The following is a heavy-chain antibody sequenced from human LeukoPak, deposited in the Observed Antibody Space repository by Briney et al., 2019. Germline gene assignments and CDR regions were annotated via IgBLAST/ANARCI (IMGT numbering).Heavy chain of an antibody. Sequence: VSVKVSCKASGYTFTSSDINWVRQAPGQGLEWMGWMNPNSGKTGSARKFQGRVAMTKNISISTAYIEVSSLGYEDTATYYCARGRPGLASAGTYDFWGQGTLITVSS. J-gene: IGHJ4*02. CDR3: ARGRPGLASAGTYDF. CDR2: MNPNSGKT. D-gene: IGHD6-13*01. V-gene: IGHV1-8*01. CDR1: GYTFTSSD.